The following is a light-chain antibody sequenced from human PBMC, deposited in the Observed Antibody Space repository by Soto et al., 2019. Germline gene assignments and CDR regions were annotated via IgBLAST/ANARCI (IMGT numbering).Light chain of an antibody. CDR1: QSVTSY. Sequence: EIVLTQSPATLSLSPGERATLSCRASQSVTSYLAWYQQKPGQAPRLLIYDASNRATGIPDRFSGSGSGTDFTLTISSLEPEDFATYYCQQYNTYLSTFGQGTKVDIK. CDR2: DAS. J-gene: IGKJ2*01. CDR3: QQYNTYLST. V-gene: IGKV3-11*01.